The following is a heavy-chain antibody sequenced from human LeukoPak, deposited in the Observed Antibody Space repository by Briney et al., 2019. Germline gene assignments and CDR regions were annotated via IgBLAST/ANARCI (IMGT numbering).Heavy chain of an antibody. V-gene: IGHV1-69*02. CDR2: IIPILGIA. Sequence: SVKVSCKASGYTFTSYYMHWVRQAPGQGLEWMGRIIPILGIANYAQKFQGRVTITADKSTSTAYMELSSLRSEDTAVYYCARSEDGDPAFFDYWGQGTLVTVSS. D-gene: IGHD4-17*01. J-gene: IGHJ4*02. CDR1: GYTFTSYY. CDR3: ARSEDGDPAFFDY.